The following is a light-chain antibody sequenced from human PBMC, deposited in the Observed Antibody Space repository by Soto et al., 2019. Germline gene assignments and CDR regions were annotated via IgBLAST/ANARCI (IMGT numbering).Light chain of an antibody. J-gene: IGLJ1*01. CDR3: GSYTSSSTYV. V-gene: IGLV2-14*01. Sequence: QSALTQPASVSGSPGQSITISCTGTSSDVGGYIYVSWYQQHPGKAPKLLIYEVNNRPSGVSDRFSGSKSGNTASLTISGLQAEDKADYYCGSYTSSSTYVFGAGTKLTVL. CDR2: EVN. CDR1: SSDVGGYIY.